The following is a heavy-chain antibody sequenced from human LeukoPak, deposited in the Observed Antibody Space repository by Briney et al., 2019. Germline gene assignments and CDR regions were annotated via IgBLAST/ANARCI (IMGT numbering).Heavy chain of an antibody. J-gene: IGHJ4*02. Sequence: SETLSLTCTVSGGSISSCDYYWGWIRQPPGKGLEWIGSIYCSGNTYKNPSLKSRVTISVDRSKNQFSLKLSSVTAADTAVYYCAREMFSRYSSSSSPTDYWGQGTLVTVSS. CDR1: GGSISSCDYY. D-gene: IGHD6-6*01. CDR2: IYCSGNT. V-gene: IGHV4-39*07. CDR3: AREMFSRYSSSSSPTDY.